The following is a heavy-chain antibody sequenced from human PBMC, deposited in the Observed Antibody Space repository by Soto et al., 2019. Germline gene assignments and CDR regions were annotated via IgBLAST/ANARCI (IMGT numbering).Heavy chain of an antibody. J-gene: IGHJ6*02. Sequence: QVQLVQSGAEVKKPGSSVKVSCKASGGTFSSYAISWVRQAPGQGLEWMGGIIPIFGTANYAQKFQGRVTITADESTSTAYMELSSLRAEDTAVYNCARGQYCSSTSCHYYYYGMDVWGQGTTVTVSS. CDR3: ARGQYCSSTSCHYYYYGMDV. CDR2: IIPIFGTA. V-gene: IGHV1-69*01. CDR1: GGTFSSYA. D-gene: IGHD2-2*01.